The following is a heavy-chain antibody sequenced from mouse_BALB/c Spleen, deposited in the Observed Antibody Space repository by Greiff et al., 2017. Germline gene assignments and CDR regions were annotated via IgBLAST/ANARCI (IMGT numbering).Heavy chain of an antibody. V-gene: IGHV5-9-3*01. J-gene: IGHJ4*01. CDR1: GFTFSSYA. Sequence: EVKLMESGGGLVKPGGSLKLSCAASGFTFSSYAMSWVRQTPEKRLEWVATISSGGSYTYYPDSVKGRFTISRDDAKNTLYLQMSSLRSEDTAMYYCARQGGKIAMDYWGQGTSVTVSS. D-gene: IGHD1-1*02. CDR3: ARQGGKIAMDY. CDR2: ISSGGSYT.